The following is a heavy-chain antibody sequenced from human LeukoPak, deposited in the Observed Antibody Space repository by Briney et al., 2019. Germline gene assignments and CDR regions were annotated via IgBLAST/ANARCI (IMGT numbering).Heavy chain of an antibody. CDR1: GGSFSGYY. Sequence: SETLSLTCAVYGGSFSGYYWSWIRQPPGKGLEWIGEINHSGSTNYNPSLKSRVTISVDTSKNQFSLKLSSVTAADTAVYYCAREALTGHYSHYFDYWGQGTLVTVSS. CDR3: AREALTGHYSHYFDY. J-gene: IGHJ4*02. D-gene: IGHD3-9*01. CDR2: INHSGST. V-gene: IGHV4-34*01.